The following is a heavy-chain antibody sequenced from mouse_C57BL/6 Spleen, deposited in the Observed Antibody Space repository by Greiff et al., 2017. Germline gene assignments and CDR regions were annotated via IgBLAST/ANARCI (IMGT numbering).Heavy chain of an antibody. CDR2: INPNNGGT. V-gene: IGHV1-22*01. Sequence: EVQLQQSGPELVKPGASVKMSCKASGYTFTDYNMHWVKQSHGKSLEWIGYINPNNGGTSYNQKFKGKATLTVNKSSSTAYMELLSLTSEDSAVYYCASGCFITTVVAPFDYWGQGTTLTVSS. J-gene: IGHJ2*01. CDR3: ASGCFITTVVAPFDY. CDR1: GYTFTDYN. D-gene: IGHD1-1*01.